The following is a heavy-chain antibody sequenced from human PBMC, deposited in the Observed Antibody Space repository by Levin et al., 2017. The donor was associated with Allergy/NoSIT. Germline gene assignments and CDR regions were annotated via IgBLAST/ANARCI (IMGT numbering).Heavy chain of an antibody. CDR1: GFTFSSYW. Sequence: GESLKISCAASGFTFSSYWMHWVRQAPGKGLVWVSRINSDGSSTSYADSVKGRFTISRDNAKNTLYLQMNSLRAEDTAVYYCARDGNDAPYYYMDGWGKGTTVTVSS. J-gene: IGHJ6*03. CDR3: ARDGNDAPYYYMDG. CDR2: INSDGSST. D-gene: IGHD4-23*01. V-gene: IGHV3-74*01.